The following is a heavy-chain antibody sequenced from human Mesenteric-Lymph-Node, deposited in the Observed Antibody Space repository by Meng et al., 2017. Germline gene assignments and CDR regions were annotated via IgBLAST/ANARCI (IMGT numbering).Heavy chain of an antibody. CDR2: ISSSSSYI. CDR1: RFTFSSYS. J-gene: IGHJ4*02. Sequence: GESLKISCAASRFTFSSYSMNWVRQAPGKGLEWVSSISSSSSYIYYADSVKGRFTISRDNAKNSLYLQMNSLRAEDTALYYCASGNTHSGSYAQFDYWGQGTLVTVSS. V-gene: IGHV3-21*01. CDR3: ASGNTHSGSYAQFDY. D-gene: IGHD1-26*01.